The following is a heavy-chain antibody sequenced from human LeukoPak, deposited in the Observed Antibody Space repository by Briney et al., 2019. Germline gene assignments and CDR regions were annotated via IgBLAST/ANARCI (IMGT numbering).Heavy chain of an antibody. D-gene: IGHD1-26*01. Sequence: GDSLRLSCSGSGFXXGXXXXXXVXXXPGXXXQXVSGISRSGATTGYADSVKGRFTISRDNAKNFVYLQMDHLRAEDTALYYCARIDPVGRTWGQGTLVIVSA. J-gene: IGHJ4*02. CDR3: ARIDPVGRT. CDR1: GFXXGXXX. CDR2: ISRSGATT. V-gene: IGHV3-20*04.